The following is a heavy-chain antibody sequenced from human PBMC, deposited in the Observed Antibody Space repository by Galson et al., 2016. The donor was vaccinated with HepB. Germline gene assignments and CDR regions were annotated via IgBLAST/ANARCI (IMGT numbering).Heavy chain of an antibody. CDR1: GGSISGYY. D-gene: IGHD6-13*01. J-gene: IGHJ4*02. CDR2: VHSSGIN. V-gene: IGHV4-59*10. CDR3: ARYAYTSGWSHFDS. Sequence: SETLSLTCNVSGGSISGYYWSWIRQPPGKGREWIGHVHSSGINRTEFYPRSRVTMSVDTSNNHFSLKLTSVTAADTALYYCARYAYTSGWSHFDSWGQGTLVTVSS.